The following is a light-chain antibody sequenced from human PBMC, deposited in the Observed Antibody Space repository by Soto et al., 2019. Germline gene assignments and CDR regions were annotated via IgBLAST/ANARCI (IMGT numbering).Light chain of an antibody. Sequence: IVMTQSPATLSVSPGERATLSCRASQNIYSNVAWYQQRPGQAPRLLIYRASTRATGIPARFSGSGSGTEFTLTISSLQSEDFTVYYCQQCVIWPLFTFGPGTKVDIK. CDR3: QQCVIWPLFT. V-gene: IGKV3-15*01. J-gene: IGKJ3*01. CDR2: RAS. CDR1: QNIYSN.